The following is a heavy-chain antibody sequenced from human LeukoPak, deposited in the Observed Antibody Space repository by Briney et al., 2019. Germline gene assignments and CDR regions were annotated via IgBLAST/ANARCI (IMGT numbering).Heavy chain of an antibody. CDR1: GYTFTSYY. Sequence: ASVKVSCKAPGYTFTSYYMHWVRQAPGQGLEWMGIINPSGGSTSYAQKFQGRVTMTRDMSTSTVYMELSSLRSEDTAVYYCARDGNWNDVASDYWGQGTLVTVSS. V-gene: IGHV1-46*01. CDR3: ARDGNWNDVASDY. J-gene: IGHJ4*02. D-gene: IGHD1-20*01. CDR2: INPSGGST.